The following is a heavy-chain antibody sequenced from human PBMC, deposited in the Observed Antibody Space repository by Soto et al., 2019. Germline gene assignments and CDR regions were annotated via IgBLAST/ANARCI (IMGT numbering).Heavy chain of an antibody. CDR2: IIPIFGTA. Sequence: SVKVSCKASGGTFSSYAISWVRQAPGQGLEWMGGIIPIFGTANYAQKFQGRVTITADESTSTAYMELSSLRSEDTAVYYCARDPAPYCSGGSCYFDYWGQGTLVTVSS. V-gene: IGHV1-69*13. CDR1: GGTFSSYA. CDR3: ARDPAPYCSGGSCYFDY. D-gene: IGHD2-15*01. J-gene: IGHJ4*03.